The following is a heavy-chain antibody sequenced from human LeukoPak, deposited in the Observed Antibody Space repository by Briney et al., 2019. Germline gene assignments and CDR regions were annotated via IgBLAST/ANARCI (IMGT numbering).Heavy chain of an antibody. CDR3: ARGRRRDGYLY. V-gene: IGHV1-8*02. D-gene: IGHD5-24*01. J-gene: IGHJ4*02. Sequence: ASVKASCKASGGTFSSYAISWVRQAPGQGLEWMGWMNPNSGNTGYAQKFQGRVTMTRNTSISTAYMELSSLRSEDTAVYYCARGRRRDGYLYWGQGTLVTVSS. CDR2: MNPNSGNT. CDR1: GGTFSSYA.